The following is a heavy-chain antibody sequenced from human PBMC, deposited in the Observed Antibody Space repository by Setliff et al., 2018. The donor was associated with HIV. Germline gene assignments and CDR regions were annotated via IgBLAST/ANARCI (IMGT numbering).Heavy chain of an antibody. Sequence: KTSETLSLTCTVSGYSISSGYYWGWIRQPPGKGLEWIGSIYHSGSTYYNPSLKSRVTISVDTSKNQFSLRLSSVTAADTAVYYCARLSLASSGSYYPFYYYYYGMDVWGQGTTVTVSS. CDR3: ARLSLASSGSYYPFYYYYYGMDV. D-gene: IGHD1-26*01. V-gene: IGHV4-38-2*02. CDR1: GYSISSGYY. J-gene: IGHJ6*02. CDR2: IYHSGST.